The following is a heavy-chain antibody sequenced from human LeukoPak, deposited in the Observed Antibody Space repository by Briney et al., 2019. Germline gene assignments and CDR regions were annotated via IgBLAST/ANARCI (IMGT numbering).Heavy chain of an antibody. Sequence: PGGSLRLSCAASGFTFSSYEMNWVRQAPGKGLEWVSYISSSGSTIYHADSVKGRFTISRDNAKNSLYLQMNSLRAEDTAVYYCARDIILTGYYRSAGAFDIWGQGTMVTVSS. CDR2: ISSSGSTI. V-gene: IGHV3-48*03. CDR3: ARDIILTGYYRSAGAFDI. CDR1: GFTFSSYE. J-gene: IGHJ3*02. D-gene: IGHD3-9*01.